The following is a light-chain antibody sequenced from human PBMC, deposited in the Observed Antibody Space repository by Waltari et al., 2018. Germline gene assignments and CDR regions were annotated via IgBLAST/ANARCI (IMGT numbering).Light chain of an antibody. CDR3: SSYTSSTTLV. CDR1: RSDLGGYNY. J-gene: IGLJ3*02. CDR2: DVS. Sequence: QSALTQPASVSGSPGQSITISCTGTRSDLGGYNYVSWYQQHPGKVPKLMIFDVSNRPSGVSDRFSGSKSGNTASLTISGLQGEDEADYYCSSYTSSTTLVFGGGTKLTVL. V-gene: IGLV2-14*03.